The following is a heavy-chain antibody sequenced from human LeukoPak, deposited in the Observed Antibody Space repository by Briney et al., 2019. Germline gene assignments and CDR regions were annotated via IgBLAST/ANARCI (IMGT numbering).Heavy chain of an antibody. Sequence: GGSLRLSCVASGFTFDDYLMHWVRQAPGKGLEWISLISRDGSTPYYADSVKGRFTISRDNSKNSLFLQMNSLTPEDTAVYYCARDIRGNYFDSWGQGTLVTVSS. CDR1: GFTFDDYL. D-gene: IGHD3-16*01. J-gene: IGHJ4*02. CDR2: ISRDGSTP. CDR3: ARDIRGNYFDS. V-gene: IGHV3-43*01.